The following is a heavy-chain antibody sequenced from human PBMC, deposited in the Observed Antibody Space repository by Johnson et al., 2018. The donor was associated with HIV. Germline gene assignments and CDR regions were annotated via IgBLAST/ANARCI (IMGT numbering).Heavy chain of an antibody. CDR2: IWYDGSNK. Sequence: QMLLVESGGGVVQPGGSLRLSCAASGFTVSSNYMSWVRQAPGKGLEWVAVIWYDGSNKYYADSVKGRFTISRDNSKNTLYMQMKSLKAEDTAVYYCAKDIYGYDAFDIWGQGTMVTVSS. CDR1: GFTVSSNY. J-gene: IGHJ3*02. D-gene: IGHD5-24*01. CDR3: AKDIYGYDAFDI. V-gene: IGHV3-33*06.